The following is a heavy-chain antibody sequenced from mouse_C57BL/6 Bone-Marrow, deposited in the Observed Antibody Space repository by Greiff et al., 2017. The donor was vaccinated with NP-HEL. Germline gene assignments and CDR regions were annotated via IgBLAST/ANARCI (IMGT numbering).Heavy chain of an antibody. CDR1: GYTFTDYE. J-gene: IGHJ3*01. CDR2: IDPETGGT. V-gene: IGHV1-15*01. Sequence: QVQLQQSGAELVRPGASVTLSCKASGYTFTDYEMHWVKQTPVHGLEWIGAIDPETGGTDYNQKFKGKAILTADKSSSTAYMELRSLTSEDSAVYYCTNDGYYWFAYWDRGNRVTVSA. CDR3: TNDGYYWFAY. D-gene: IGHD2-3*01.